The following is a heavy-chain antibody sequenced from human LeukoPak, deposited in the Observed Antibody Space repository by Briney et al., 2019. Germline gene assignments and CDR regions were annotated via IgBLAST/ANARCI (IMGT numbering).Heavy chain of an antibody. D-gene: IGHD3-22*01. J-gene: IGHJ4*02. CDR2: MIGDGSEI. CDR1: GFTFCNSW. V-gene: IGHV3-7*01. CDR3: ARDSPQYSDSSGSSDY. Sequence: PGGSLRLSCAASGFTFCNSWMTWVRHAPGKGLEWVASMIGDGSEIHYVDSVKGRFTISRDNAENSLYMQMNSLRAEDTAVYYCARDSPQYSDSSGSSDYWGQGTLVTVSS.